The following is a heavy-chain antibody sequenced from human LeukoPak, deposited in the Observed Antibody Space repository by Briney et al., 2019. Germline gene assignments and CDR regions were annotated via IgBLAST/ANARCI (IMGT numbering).Heavy chain of an antibody. CDR1: GGSISSSNW. V-gene: IGHV4-4*02. CDR3: ARDKTYGSGGFDY. CDR2: IYHSGST. Sequence: SETLSLTCAVSGGSISSSNWWSWVRQPPGKGLEWIGEIYHSGSTNYNPSLKSRVTISVDKSKNQSSLKLSSVTAADTAVYYCARDKTYGSGGFDYWGQGTLVTVSS. J-gene: IGHJ4*02. D-gene: IGHD3-10*01.